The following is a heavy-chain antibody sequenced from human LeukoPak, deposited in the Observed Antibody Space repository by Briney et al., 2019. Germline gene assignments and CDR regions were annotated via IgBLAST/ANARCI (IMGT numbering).Heavy chain of an antibody. D-gene: IGHD3-10*02. Sequence: NPGGSLRLSCAASGFSFSSYSMNWVRQAPGKGLEWVATITRSSAIYYADSVKGRFTISRDNAKNSVYLQLNSLRDEDTAVYSCARAQTMFWEFDGFDIWGRGTKVTVSS. J-gene: IGHJ3*02. CDR1: GFSFSSYS. CDR3: ARAQTMFWEFDGFDI. V-gene: IGHV3-69-1*01. CDR2: ITRSSAI.